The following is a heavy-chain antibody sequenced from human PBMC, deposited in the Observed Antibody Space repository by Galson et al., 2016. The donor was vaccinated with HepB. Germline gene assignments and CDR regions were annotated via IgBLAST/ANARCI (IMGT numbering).Heavy chain of an antibody. V-gene: IGHV4-61*02. CDR1: GGSISSGSFY. J-gene: IGHJ4*02. D-gene: IGHD6-25*01. CDR2: IYTSGST. Sequence: TLSLTCTVSGGSISSGSFYWNWIRQPAGKGLEWIGRIYTSGSTNYNPSLKSRVTLSVDPSTNQFSLRMKSVTAADTAVYYCARHDITCGYGCGPDYWGQGALVTVSS. CDR3: ARHDITCGYGCGPDY.